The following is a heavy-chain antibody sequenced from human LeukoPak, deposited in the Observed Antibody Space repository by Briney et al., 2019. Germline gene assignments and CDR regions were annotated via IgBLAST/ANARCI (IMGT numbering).Heavy chain of an antibody. CDR3: AKYRGFGDSYDF. J-gene: IGHJ4*02. D-gene: IGHD3-10*01. CDR1: GFAFIRND. Sequence: GSLLLSCAASGFAFIRNDMSWVRQAPAEGLEWVSSIGGSGTRTYYADSVKGRFTISRDTSKNTLYLQMNSLRAEDAAVYYCAKYRGFGDSYDFWGQETLVTVST. V-gene: IGHV3-23*01. CDR2: IGGSGTRT.